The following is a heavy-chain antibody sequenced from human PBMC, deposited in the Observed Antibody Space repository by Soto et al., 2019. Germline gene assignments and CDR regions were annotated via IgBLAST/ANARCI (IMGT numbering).Heavy chain of an antibody. CDR3: ARVVEFGSSPAVDYVDF. CDR1: GYTFTHYG. V-gene: IGHV1-18*01. D-gene: IGHD6-6*01. Sequence: VQLVQSGAEVKRPEASVKVSCRASGYTFTHYGISWVRQAPGHGLEGMGWISGYTGDTNYAQKFQGRVSVTTDTSTNTCYMELRSLRPDDTAMYYCARVVEFGSSPAVDYVDFWGQGTLVTVSS. J-gene: IGHJ4*02. CDR2: ISGYTGDT.